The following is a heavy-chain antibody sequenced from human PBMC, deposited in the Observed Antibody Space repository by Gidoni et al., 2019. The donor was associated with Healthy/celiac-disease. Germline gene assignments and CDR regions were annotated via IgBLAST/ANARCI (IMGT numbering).Heavy chain of an antibody. CDR2: IPIFGTA. D-gene: IGHD3-22*01. CDR3: ARGTYYYDSSGYYAEYFQH. J-gene: IGHJ1*01. Sequence: IPIFGTANYAQKFQGRVTITADESTSTAYMELSSLRSEDTAVYYCARGTYYYDSSGYYAEYFQHWGQGTLVTVSS. V-gene: IGHV1-69*01.